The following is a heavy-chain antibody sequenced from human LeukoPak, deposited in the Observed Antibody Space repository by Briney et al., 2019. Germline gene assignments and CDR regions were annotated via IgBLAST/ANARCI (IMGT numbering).Heavy chain of an antibody. V-gene: IGHV4-59*01. CDR2: IYDSGST. J-gene: IGHJ5*02. D-gene: IGHD6-13*01. CDR1: GDSIRNYY. Sequence: SETLSLTCTVSGDSIRNYYWNWIRQPPGKGLEWIGYIYDSGSTNYNPSLKSRVTISVDMSKNQFSLKLSSVTAADTAVYYCARDYAGSSSWNWFDPWGQGTLVTVSS. CDR3: ARDYAGSSSWNWFDP.